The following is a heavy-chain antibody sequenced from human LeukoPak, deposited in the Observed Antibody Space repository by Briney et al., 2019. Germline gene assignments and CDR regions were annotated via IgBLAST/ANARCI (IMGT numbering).Heavy chain of an antibody. CDR1: GFTFSSYA. CDR2: IKQDGSEK. CDR3: ARERGYGSGSYPLDY. Sequence: GGSLRLSCAASGFTFSSYAMSWVRQAPGKGLEWVANIKQDGSEKYYVDSVKGRFTISRDNAKNSLYLQMNSLRAEDTAVYYCARERGYGSGSYPLDYWGQGTLVTVSS. J-gene: IGHJ4*02. D-gene: IGHD3-10*01. V-gene: IGHV3-7*01.